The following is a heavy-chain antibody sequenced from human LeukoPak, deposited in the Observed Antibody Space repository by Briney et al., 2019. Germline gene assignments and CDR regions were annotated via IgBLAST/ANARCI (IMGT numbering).Heavy chain of an antibody. CDR2: IVVGSGNT. CDR3: ARFRAGVGEPYGDY. CDR1: GFTFTSSA. J-gene: IGHJ4*02. D-gene: IGHD3-10*01. Sequence: ASVKVSCKASGFTFTSSAMQWVRQARGQRLEWIGWIVVGSGNTNYAQKFQERVTITRDMSTSTAYMELSSLRSNDTAVYYCARFRAGVGEPYGDYWGQGTLVTVSS. V-gene: IGHV1-58*02.